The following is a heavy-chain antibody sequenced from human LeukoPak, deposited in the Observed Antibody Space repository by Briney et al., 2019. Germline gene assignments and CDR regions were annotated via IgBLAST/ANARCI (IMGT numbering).Heavy chain of an antibody. V-gene: IGHV3-20*04. Sequence: GGSLRPSCAASGFTFDGYGMSWVRQAPGKGLEWVSGINWNGGITGYADSVMGRFTISRDNAKNSLYLQMNSLRAEDTALYYCATDYGSGSYYNPLDYWGQGTLVTVSS. CDR2: INWNGGIT. CDR1: GFTFDGYG. D-gene: IGHD3-10*01. J-gene: IGHJ4*02. CDR3: ATDYGSGSYYNPLDY.